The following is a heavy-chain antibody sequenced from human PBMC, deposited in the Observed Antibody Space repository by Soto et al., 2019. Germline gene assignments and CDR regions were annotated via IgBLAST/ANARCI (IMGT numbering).Heavy chain of an antibody. J-gene: IGHJ4*02. D-gene: IGHD2-15*01. V-gene: IGHV3-23*01. CDR1: GFTFSSYA. CDR3: AKEFLVVVVAATFDY. CDR2: ISGSGGST. Sequence: GGSLRLSCAASGFTFSSYAMSWVRQAAGKGLEWVSAISGSGGSTYYADSVKGRFTISRDNSKNTLYLQMNSLRAEDTAVYYCAKEFLVVVVAATFDYWGQGTLVTVSS.